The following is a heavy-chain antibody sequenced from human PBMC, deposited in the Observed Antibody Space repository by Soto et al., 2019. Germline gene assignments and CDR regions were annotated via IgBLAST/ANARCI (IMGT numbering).Heavy chain of an antibody. V-gene: IGHV1-18*04. CDR2: ISAYNGNT. CDR3: ARGALDKIFGVVIIQGFGY. Sequence: ASVKVSCKASGYTFTSYGISWVRQAPGQGLEWMGWISAYNGNTNYAQKLQGRVTMTTDTSTSTAYMELRSLRSDDTAVYYCARGALDKIFGVVIIQGFGYWGQGTLVTVSS. CDR1: GYTFTSYG. J-gene: IGHJ4*02. D-gene: IGHD3-3*01.